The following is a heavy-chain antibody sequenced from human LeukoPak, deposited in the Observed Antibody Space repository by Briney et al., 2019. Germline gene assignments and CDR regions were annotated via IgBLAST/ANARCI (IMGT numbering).Heavy chain of an antibody. V-gene: IGHV3-23*01. J-gene: IGHJ4*01. Sequence: PGGSLRLSCVAYGFTLSSHAMSWVRQAPGRGLEWVSAISGSGGSTYYADSVKGRFTLSRDNSKNTLYLQTTSLRAEAPAVYYCAKVRLRYSSSDYFDYWGQGTLVTVSS. CDR2: ISGSGGST. CDR1: GFTLSSHA. D-gene: IGHD6-13*01. CDR3: AKVRLRYSSSDYFDY.